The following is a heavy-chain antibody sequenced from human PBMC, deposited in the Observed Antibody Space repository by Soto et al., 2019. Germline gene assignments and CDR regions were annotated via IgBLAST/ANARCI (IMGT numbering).Heavy chain of an antibody. CDR2: ISAYNGNT. V-gene: IGHV1-18*01. CDR3: ARDGADILTGYYYGMDV. Sequence: ASVKVSCKASGYTFTSYGISWVRQAPGQGLEWMGWISAYNGNTNYAQKLQGRVTMTTDTSTSTAYMELRSLRSDDTAVYYCARDGADILTGYYYGMDVWGQGTTVTVSS. D-gene: IGHD3-9*01. CDR1: GYTFTSYG. J-gene: IGHJ6*02.